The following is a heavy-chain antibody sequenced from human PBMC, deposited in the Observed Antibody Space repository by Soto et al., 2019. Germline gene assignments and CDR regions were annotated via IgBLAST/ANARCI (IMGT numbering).Heavy chain of an antibody. J-gene: IGHJ4*02. V-gene: IGHV1-69*01. Sequence: QVQLVQSGAEVKKPGSSVKVSCKASGGTFSSYAISWVRQAPGQGLEWMGGIIPIFGTANYAQKFQGRVTITADEPTSTAYMELSSLRSEDTAVYYCAREGYCSGGSCYPTTNFDYWGQGTLVTVSS. D-gene: IGHD2-15*01. CDR2: IIPIFGTA. CDR3: AREGYCSGGSCYPTTNFDY. CDR1: GGTFSSYA.